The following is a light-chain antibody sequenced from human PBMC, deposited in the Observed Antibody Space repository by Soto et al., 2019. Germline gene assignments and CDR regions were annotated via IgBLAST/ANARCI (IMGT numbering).Light chain of an antibody. CDR1: QSVSSRY. CDR3: QQRSNWPPIT. V-gene: IGKV3D-20*02. J-gene: IGKJ5*01. Sequence: EIVLTQSPGNLSLSPGERATLSCRASQSVSSRYLAWYQQKPGQAPRLLIYGASSRATDIPDRFSGSGSGTDFTLTISSLEPEDFAVYYCQQRSNWPPITFGQGTRLEIK. CDR2: GAS.